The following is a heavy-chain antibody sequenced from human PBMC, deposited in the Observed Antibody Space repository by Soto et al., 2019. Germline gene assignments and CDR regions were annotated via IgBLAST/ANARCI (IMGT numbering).Heavy chain of an antibody. CDR2: INPSGGST. CDR3: ATQPVGSAFDI. CDR1: GYTFTSYY. J-gene: IGHJ3*02. D-gene: IGHD1-26*01. Sequence: QVQLVQSGAEVKKPGASVKVSCKASGYTFTSYYMHWVRQAPGQGLEWMGIINPSGGSTSYAQKFKGRVTMTRDTSTSTVYMELSSLRSEDTAVYYCATQPVGSAFDIWGQGTMVTVSS. V-gene: IGHV1-46*03.